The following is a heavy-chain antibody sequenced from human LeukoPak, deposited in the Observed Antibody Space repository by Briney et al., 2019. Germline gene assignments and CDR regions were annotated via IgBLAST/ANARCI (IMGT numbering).Heavy chain of an antibody. D-gene: IGHD3-3*01. V-gene: IGHV4-34*01. CDR1: GGSFSGYY. J-gene: IGHJ4*02. CDR3: AREIFGARAFEY. CDR2: INHSRST. Sequence: PSETLSLTCAVYGGSFSGYYWSWIRQPPGKGLEWIGEINHSRSTNYNPSLQSRLTISLDKSQNQFSLRLTSMTAADTAVYYCAREIFGARAFEYWGQGILVTVSS.